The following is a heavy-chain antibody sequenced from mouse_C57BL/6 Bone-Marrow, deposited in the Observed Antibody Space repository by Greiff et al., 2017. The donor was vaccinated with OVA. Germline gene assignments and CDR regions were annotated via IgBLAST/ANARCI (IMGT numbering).Heavy chain of an antibody. J-gene: IGHJ2*01. CDR2: ISSGSSTI. V-gene: IGHV5-17*01. CDR1: GFTFSDYG. Sequence: DVKLVESGGGLVKPGGSLKLSCAASGFTFSDYGMHWVRQAPEKGLEWVAYISSGSSTIYYADTVKGRFTISRDNAKNTLFLQMTSLRSEDTAMYYCARDYYVSSYVGYWGQGTTLTVSS. D-gene: IGHD1-1*01. CDR3: ARDYYVSSYVGY.